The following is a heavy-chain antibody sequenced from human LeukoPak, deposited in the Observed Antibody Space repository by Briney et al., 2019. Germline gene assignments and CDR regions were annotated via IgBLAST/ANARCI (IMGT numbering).Heavy chain of an antibody. Sequence: GESLKISCKGSGYSFINYWIGWVRQMPGKGLEWMGNIYPGDSDTRYSPSFQGQVTISADKSISTAYLQWTSLEASDTAMYYCARRACSADSCLDYWGQGTLVTVSA. CDR2: IYPGDSDT. D-gene: IGHD2-15*01. J-gene: IGHJ4*02. V-gene: IGHV5-51*01. CDR3: ARRACSADSCLDY. CDR1: GYSFINYW.